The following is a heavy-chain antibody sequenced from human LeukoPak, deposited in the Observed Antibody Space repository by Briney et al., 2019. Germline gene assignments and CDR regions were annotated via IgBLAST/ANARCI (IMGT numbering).Heavy chain of an antibody. CDR2: ISGSDGST. V-gene: IGHV3-23*01. CDR1: GFPFSNYA. CDR3: AKGGATTYNYYYYYMDV. D-gene: IGHD2-15*01. Sequence: GSLRLSCAASGFPFSNYAMSWVRQAPGKGLEWVSAISGSDGSTNYADSVKGRFTISRDNSKNTLYLQMNSLRAEDTAVYYCAKGGATTYNYYYYYMDVWGKGTTVTVSS. J-gene: IGHJ6*03.